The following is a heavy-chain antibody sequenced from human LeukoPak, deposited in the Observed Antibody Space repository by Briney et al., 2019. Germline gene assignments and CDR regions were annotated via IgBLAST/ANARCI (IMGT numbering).Heavy chain of an antibody. CDR2: IYYSGAT. V-gene: IGHV4-59*12. CDR3: ARDKKERLNRGYSYGYREHYYYYGMDV. J-gene: IGHJ6*02. D-gene: IGHD5-18*01. Sequence: SETLSLTCTVSGGSISTYYWNWIRQPPGKGLEWIGYIYYSGATNYNPSLKSRVTISVDTSKNQFSLKLSSVTAADTAVYYCARDKKERLNRGYSYGYREHYYYYGMDVWGQGTTVTVSS. CDR1: GGSISTYY.